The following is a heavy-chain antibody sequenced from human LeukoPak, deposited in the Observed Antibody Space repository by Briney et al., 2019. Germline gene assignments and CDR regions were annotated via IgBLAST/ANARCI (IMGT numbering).Heavy chain of an antibody. CDR3: ANGIHPWSRSPPYNFDY. CDR1: GFTFRDYA. J-gene: IGHJ4*02. Sequence: GGSLRLSCAASGFTFRDYAMSWVRQAPGKGLEWVSAINDGGDSTYHADSVTGRFSISRDNSNNTLYLQMNSLRAEDTAVYYCANGIHPWSRSPPYNFDYWGQGTLVTVSS. V-gene: IGHV3-23*01. D-gene: IGHD1-1*01. CDR2: INDGGDST.